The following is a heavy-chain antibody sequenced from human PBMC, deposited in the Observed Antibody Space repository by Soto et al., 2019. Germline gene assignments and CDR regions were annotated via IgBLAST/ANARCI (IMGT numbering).Heavy chain of an antibody. CDR2: IYSTGNT. Sequence: PSETLSLTCTVSSGSFSTYYWSWIRQPAGKGLEWIGRIYSTGNTLYNTSLKSRITMSVDTSKNQFSLKLSSVTAADTAVYYCAGGAAADYFDYWGQGTLVTVSS. D-gene: IGHD6-13*01. CDR1: SGSFSTYY. V-gene: IGHV4-4*07. J-gene: IGHJ4*02. CDR3: AGGAAADYFDY.